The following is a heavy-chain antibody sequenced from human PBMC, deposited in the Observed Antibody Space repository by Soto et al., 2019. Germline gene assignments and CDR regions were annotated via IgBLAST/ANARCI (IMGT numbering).Heavy chain of an antibody. CDR1: GGSISTSSYY. D-gene: IGHD3-22*01. J-gene: IGHJ4*02. CDR2: IYYSGST. Sequence: QLQLQESGPGLVKPSETLSLTCTVSGGSISTSSYYWGWIRQPPGKGLEWIGSIYYSGSTYYNPSLTSRVTISVDTSKNQFSLKLSSVTAADTAVYYCARDYDSSGDYWGQGTLVTVSS. V-gene: IGHV4-39*01. CDR3: ARDYDSSGDY.